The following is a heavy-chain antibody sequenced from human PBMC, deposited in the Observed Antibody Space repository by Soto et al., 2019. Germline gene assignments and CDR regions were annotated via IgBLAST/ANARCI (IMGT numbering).Heavy chain of an antibody. CDR1: GFTFSRYG. CDR2: MSYDGSNK. D-gene: IGHD3-9*01. Sequence: QVQLVESGGGVVQPGKSLRLSCTASGFTFSRYGMHWVRQAPGKGLEWVAVMSYDGSNKWYADSVKGRFNVSRDNSKNTLFLQMNSLRAEDTAVYYCVKKSYYDILTGFDYFDYLGQGAPVTVSS. J-gene: IGHJ4*02. CDR3: VKKSYYDILTGFDYFDY. V-gene: IGHV3-30*18.